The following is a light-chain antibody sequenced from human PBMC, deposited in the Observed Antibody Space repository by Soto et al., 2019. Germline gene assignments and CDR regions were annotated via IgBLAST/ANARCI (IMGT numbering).Light chain of an antibody. CDR2: DAS. CDR1: QSVNSK. Sequence: EIVMTQSPATLSVSPGERVTLSCRASQSVNSKVAWYQQKPGQAPRLLIYDASNRATGIPARFSGSGSGTDFTLTITSLEPEDFAVYYCKQRSNWPRTFGQGTKVDIK. V-gene: IGKV3-11*01. J-gene: IGKJ1*01. CDR3: KQRSNWPRT.